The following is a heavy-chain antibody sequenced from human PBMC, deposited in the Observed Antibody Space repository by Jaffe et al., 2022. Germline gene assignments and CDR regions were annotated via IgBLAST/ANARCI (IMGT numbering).Heavy chain of an antibody. CDR2: VYSGGST. CDR3: ARDLYGSSWFAY. V-gene: IGHV3-66*02. D-gene: IGHD6-13*01. J-gene: IGHJ4*02. CDR1: GFTVSSNY. Sequence: EVQLVESGGRLVQPGGSLRLSCAASGFTVSSNYMSWVRQAPGKGLEWVSVVYSGGSTYYADSVKGRFTISRDNSKNTLYLQMNSLRGEDTAMYYCARDLYGSSWFAYWGQGTLVTVSS.